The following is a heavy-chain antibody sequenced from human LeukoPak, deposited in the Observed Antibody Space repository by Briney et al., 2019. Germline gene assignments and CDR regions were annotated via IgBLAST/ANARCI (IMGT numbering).Heavy chain of an antibody. CDR3: ASPYYYYMDV. V-gene: IGHV1-3*03. CDR1: GYTFTSYA. CDR2: INAGNGNT. Sequence: ASVKVSCKASGYTFTSYAMHWVRQAPGQRLEWMGWINAGNGNTKYSQEFQGRVTMTRDMSTSTVYMELSSLRSEDTAVYYCASPYYYYMDVWGKGTTVTVSS. J-gene: IGHJ6*03.